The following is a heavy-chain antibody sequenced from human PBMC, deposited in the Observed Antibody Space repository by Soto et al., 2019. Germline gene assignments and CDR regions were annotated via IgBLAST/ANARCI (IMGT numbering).Heavy chain of an antibody. Sequence: GGSLRLSCAASGFTFSSYAMSWVRQAPGKGLEWVSAISGSGGSTYYADSVKGRFTISRDKSKNTLYLQMNSLRAEDTAVYYCAKGQQWLLDAFDIWGQGTMVTVSS. CDR3: AKGQQWLLDAFDI. CDR1: GFTFSSYA. D-gene: IGHD6-19*01. CDR2: ISGSGGST. J-gene: IGHJ3*02. V-gene: IGHV3-23*01.